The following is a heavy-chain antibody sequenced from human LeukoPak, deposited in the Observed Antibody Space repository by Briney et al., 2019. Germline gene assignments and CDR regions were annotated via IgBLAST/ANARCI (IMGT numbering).Heavy chain of an antibody. V-gene: IGHV3-21*01. Sequence: PGGSLRLSCAASGFTFSSYSMNWVRQAPGKGLEWVSSISSSSSYIYYADSVKGRFTISRDNAKNSLYLQMNSLRAEDTAVYYCASVLLWFGELVGFDPWGQGTLVTVSS. CDR2: ISSSSSYI. CDR1: GFTFSSYS. D-gene: IGHD3-10*01. CDR3: ASVLLWFGELVGFDP. J-gene: IGHJ5*02.